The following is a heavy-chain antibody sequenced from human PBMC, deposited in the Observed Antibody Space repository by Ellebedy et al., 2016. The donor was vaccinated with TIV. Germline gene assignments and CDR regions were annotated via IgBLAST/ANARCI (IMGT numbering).Heavy chain of an antibody. V-gene: IGHV5-10-1*01. CDR2: IDPRDSYT. CDR3: GRQPAGATFDY. CDR1: GYSFTDNW. D-gene: IGHD1-14*01. J-gene: IGHJ4*02. Sequence: GESLKISCKVSGYSFTDNWISRVRQMPGKGLEWMGRIDPRDSYTNYNPSFQGHVIISVDKSINTAYLQWNSLKASDTAMYYCGRQPAGATFDYWGQGTLVTVSS.